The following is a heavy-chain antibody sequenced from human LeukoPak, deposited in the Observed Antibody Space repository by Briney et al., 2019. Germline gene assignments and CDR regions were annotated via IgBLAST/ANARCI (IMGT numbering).Heavy chain of an antibody. CDR2: INTNTGNP. D-gene: IGHD5-12*01. V-gene: IGHV7-4-1*02. Sequence: PGRSLRLSCAASGYTFTSYAMNWVRQAPGQGLEWMGWINTNTGNPTYAQGFTGRFVFSLDTSVSTAYLQISSLKAEDTAVYYCARGAARWLRAIYNWFDPWGQGTLVTVSS. CDR3: ARGAARWLRAIYNWFDP. CDR1: GYTFTSYA. J-gene: IGHJ5*02.